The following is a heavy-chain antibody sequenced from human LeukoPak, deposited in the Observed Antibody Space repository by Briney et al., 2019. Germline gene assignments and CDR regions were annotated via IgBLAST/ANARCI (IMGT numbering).Heavy chain of an antibody. CDR3: TSMAVAGA. J-gene: IGHJ4*02. CDR2: NKSKTDGGPP. V-gene: IGHV3-15*01. CDR1: GLLYSNAW. D-gene: IGHD6-19*01. Sequence: GGPLTHFRAPSGLLYSNAWMLWVRPPPGKGLEGVGRNKSKTDGGPPEYVAPEEGKYTMPRDESKNRPDQQMTGLKTEDTAVYYCTSMAVAGAWGQGTLVTVSS.